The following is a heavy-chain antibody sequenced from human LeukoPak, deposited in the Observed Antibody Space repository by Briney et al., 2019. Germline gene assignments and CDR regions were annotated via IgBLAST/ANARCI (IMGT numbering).Heavy chain of an antibody. D-gene: IGHD6-13*01. CDR3: ARVFPVPYSSRNDAFDI. Sequence: ASVKVSCKASGYTFISQYMHWVRQAPGQGLEWMGWINPNSGGTNYAQKFQGRVTMTRDTSISTAYMELSRLRSDDTAVYYCARVFPVPYSSRNDAFDIWGQGTMVTVSS. V-gene: IGHV1-2*02. CDR1: GYTFISQY. CDR2: INPNSGGT. J-gene: IGHJ3*02.